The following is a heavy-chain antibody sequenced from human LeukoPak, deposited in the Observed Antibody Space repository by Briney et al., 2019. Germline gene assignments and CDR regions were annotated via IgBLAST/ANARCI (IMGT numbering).Heavy chain of an antibody. CDR1: EFTFNNYG. CDR2: VTYGDNID. CDR3: VREQGRGWYRASDY. J-gene: IGHJ4*02. V-gene: IGHV3-33*01. D-gene: IGHD6-19*01. Sequence: TGGSLRLSCAASEFTFNNYGMHWVRQAPGKGLEWLAVVTYGDNIDYYRDSVKGRFTISRDNSQNTLYLQMNRLRAEDTAVYYCVREQGRGWYRASDYWGQGTLVTVSS.